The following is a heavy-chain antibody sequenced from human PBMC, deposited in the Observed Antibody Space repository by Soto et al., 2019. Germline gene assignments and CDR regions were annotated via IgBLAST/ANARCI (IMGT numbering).Heavy chain of an antibody. CDR3: AREDDGGDSLDV. D-gene: IGHD2-21*02. CDR1: GGSISRYY. V-gene: IGHV4-59*12. Sequence: PSETLSLTCTVSGGSISRYYWSWIRQSPGKGLEWIGYIHHSGSILYNPSLKSRVTISVDTSKNQFSLHLTSVTAADTAVYFCAREDDGGDSLDVWGQGTTVTVSS. CDR2: IHHSGSI. J-gene: IGHJ6*02.